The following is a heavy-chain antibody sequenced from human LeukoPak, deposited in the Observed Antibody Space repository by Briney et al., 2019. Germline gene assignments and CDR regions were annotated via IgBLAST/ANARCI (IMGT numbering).Heavy chain of an antibody. CDR1: GGSISSYY. J-gene: IGHJ4*02. V-gene: IGHV4-59*05. Sequence: SETLSLTCTVSGGSISSYYWSWIRQPPGKGLEWIGSIYYSGSTYYNPSLKSRVTISVDTSKNQFSLKLSSVTAADTAVYYCARLVGLLWFGELWPGDTFYDYWGQGTLVTVSS. D-gene: IGHD3-10*01. CDR2: IYYSGST. CDR3: ARLVGLLWFGELWPGDTFYDY.